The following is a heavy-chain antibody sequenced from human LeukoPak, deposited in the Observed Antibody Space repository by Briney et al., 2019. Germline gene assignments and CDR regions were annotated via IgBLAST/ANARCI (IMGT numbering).Heavy chain of an antibody. J-gene: IGHJ4*02. CDR2: INPNSGDT. CDR3: ARDLTTYSPDVVY. V-gene: IGHV1-2*02. CDR1: GYTFTSYY. D-gene: IGHD1-26*01. Sequence: ASVKVSCKASGYTFTSYYLHWLRQAPGQGLEWMGWINPNSGDTHYAQNFQGRVTLTRDTSSSTVYMELRRLRPDDTAVYYCARDLTTYSPDVVYWGQGTLVTVSS.